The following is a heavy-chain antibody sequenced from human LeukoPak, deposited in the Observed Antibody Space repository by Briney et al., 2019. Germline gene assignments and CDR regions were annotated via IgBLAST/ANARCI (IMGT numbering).Heavy chain of an antibody. Sequence: PGGSLRLSCTASGFTFSSYAMNWVRQAPGKGLEWVSAISGSGGSTYYADSVKGRFTISRDNSKNTLYLQMNSLRAEDTAVYYCAKDIQNYYYYGMDVWGQGTTVTVSS. CDR3: AKDIQNYYYYGMDV. V-gene: IGHV3-23*01. J-gene: IGHJ6*02. CDR1: GFTFSSYA. CDR2: ISGSGGST.